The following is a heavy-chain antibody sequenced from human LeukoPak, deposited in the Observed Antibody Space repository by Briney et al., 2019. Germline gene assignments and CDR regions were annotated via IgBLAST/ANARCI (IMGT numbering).Heavy chain of an antibody. Sequence: SETLSLTCTVSGGSISSYYWSWIRQPAGKGLEWIGRIYSSGSTNYNPSLKSRLTMSLDTSKNQCSLELTSVTAADTAVYYCARGGLNYFYYYMDVWGKGTTVTISS. J-gene: IGHJ6*03. CDR1: GGSISSYY. CDR2: IYSSGST. V-gene: IGHV4-4*07. CDR3: ARGGLNYFYYYMDV.